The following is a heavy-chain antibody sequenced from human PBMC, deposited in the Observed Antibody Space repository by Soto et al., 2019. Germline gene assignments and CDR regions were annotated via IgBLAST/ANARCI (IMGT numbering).Heavy chain of an antibody. Sequence: GASVKASCKASGGTFSSYAISWVRQAPGQGLEWMGGIIPIFGTANYAQKFQGRVTITADESTSTAYMELSSLRSEDTAVYYCARLTTVTTSRDYWGQGTLVTVSS. CDR3: ARLTTVTTSRDY. V-gene: IGHV1-69*13. J-gene: IGHJ4*02. CDR2: IIPIFGTA. CDR1: GGTFSSYA. D-gene: IGHD4-17*01.